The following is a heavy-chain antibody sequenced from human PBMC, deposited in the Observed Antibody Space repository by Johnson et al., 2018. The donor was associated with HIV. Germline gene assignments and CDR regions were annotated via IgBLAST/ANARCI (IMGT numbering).Heavy chain of an antibody. CDR3: ARDQFGTITTGGDGAFDI. D-gene: IGHD5-24*01. CDR2: IAYDLSNE. CDR1: GFTFSSYG. Sequence: QVQLVESGGGVVQPGRSLRLSCAASGFTFSSYGMHWVRQAPGKGLEWVAVIAYDLSNEFYADSVKGRFTISRDNSRNALYLQMNSLRAEDTAVFYCARDQFGTITTGGDGAFDIWGQGTMVTVSS. V-gene: IGHV3-30*19. J-gene: IGHJ3*02.